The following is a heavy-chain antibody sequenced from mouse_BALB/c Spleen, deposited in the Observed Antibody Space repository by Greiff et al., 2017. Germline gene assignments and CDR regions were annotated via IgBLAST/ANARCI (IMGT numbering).Heavy chain of an antibody. CDR1: GYAFSSYW. CDR2: IYPGDGDT. CDR3: ARRRLGPFYAMDY. D-gene: IGHD3-3*01. Sequence: QVQLKQSGAELVRPGSSVKISCKASGYAFSSYWMNWVKQRPGQGLEWIGQIYPGDGDTNYNGKFKGKATLTADKSSSTAYMQLSSLTSEDSAVYFCARRRLGPFYAMDYWGQGTSVTVSS. J-gene: IGHJ4*01. V-gene: IGHV1-80*01.